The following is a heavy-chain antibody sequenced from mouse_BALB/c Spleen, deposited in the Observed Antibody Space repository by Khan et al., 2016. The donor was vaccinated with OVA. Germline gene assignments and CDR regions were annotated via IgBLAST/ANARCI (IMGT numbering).Heavy chain of an antibody. D-gene: IGHD1-1*01. CDR3: ARHNYGPFAY. J-gene: IGHJ3*01. Sequence: EVELVASGGGLVKPGGPLKLSCAASGFTFSNYALSWVRQTPEKRLEWVATISSGGDYTYYPDSVKGRFNISRDNAKNTLYLQMSSLRSEDTALYYCARHNYGPFAYWGQGTLVTVSA. CDR2: ISSGGDYT. CDR1: GFTFSNYA. V-gene: IGHV5-9-3*01.